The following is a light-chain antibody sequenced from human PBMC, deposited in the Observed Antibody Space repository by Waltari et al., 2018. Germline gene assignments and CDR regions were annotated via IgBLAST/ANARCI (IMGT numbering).Light chain of an antibody. J-gene: IGKJ3*01. CDR2: DAS. V-gene: IGKV3-11*01. Sequence: EIVLTQSPATLSLSPGDRATLSCRASQGVGTSVGWYQQRPGQAPRLLVYDASNRATCIPARFSGSGSGTDFTLTISSLETEDFAVYYCQQRDKWVTFGPGTTVEIK. CDR3: QQRDKWVT. CDR1: QGVGTS.